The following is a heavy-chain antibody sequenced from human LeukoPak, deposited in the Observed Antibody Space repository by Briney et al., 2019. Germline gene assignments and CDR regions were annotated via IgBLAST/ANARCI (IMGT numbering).Heavy chain of an antibody. D-gene: IGHD6-13*01. V-gene: IGHV4-39*07. Sequence: SETLSLTCTVSGGSISSSSYYWGWIRQPPGKGLEWIGSIYYSGSTYYNPSLKSRVTISVDTSKNQFSLKLSSVTAADTAVYYCAKAIAPAVYTTFDYWGQGTLVTVSS. CDR3: AKAIAPAVYTTFDY. CDR2: IYYSGST. J-gene: IGHJ4*02. CDR1: GGSISSSSYY.